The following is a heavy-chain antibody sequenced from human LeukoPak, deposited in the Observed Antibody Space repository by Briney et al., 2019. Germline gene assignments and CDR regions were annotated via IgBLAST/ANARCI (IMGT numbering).Heavy chain of an antibody. CDR1: GFSFNTLW. J-gene: IGHJ4*02. Sequence: GGSLRLSCVASGFSFNTLWMTWVRQAPGKGLEWVANINQDGSEVHYVDSVKGRFTISRDNAKNSLYLEMNSLRGDDTAVYFCARGGCSPSSPFDCARSSCPVDYWGQGTQVTVSS. CDR2: INQDGSEV. CDR3: ARGGCSPSSPFDCARSSCPVDY. D-gene: IGHD2-15*01. V-gene: IGHV3-7*04.